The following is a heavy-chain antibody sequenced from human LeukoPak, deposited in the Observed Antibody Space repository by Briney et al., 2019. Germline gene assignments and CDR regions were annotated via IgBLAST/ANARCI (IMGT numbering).Heavy chain of an antibody. J-gene: IGHJ6*02. CDR1: GYSFTSYW. CDR3: ASGRTRFGEYSYGMDV. D-gene: IGHD3-10*01. CDR2: IYPGDSDT. V-gene: IGHV5-51*01. Sequence: GGSLTISCKGSGYSFTSYWIGWVRQMPGKGLGWMGIIYPGDSDTRYRPPFQGQVTISADKSNSTAYLQWSSLKASDTAMYYCASGRTRFGEYSYGMDVWGQGTTVTVSS.